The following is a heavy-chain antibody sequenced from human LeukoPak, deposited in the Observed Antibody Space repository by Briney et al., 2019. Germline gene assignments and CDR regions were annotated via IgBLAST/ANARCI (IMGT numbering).Heavy chain of an antibody. J-gene: IGHJ6*02. CDR1: GGSFSDYF. V-gene: IGHV4-34*01. CDR3: AGWRVGSGSPKDV. Sequence: PSETLSLTCAVYGGSFSDYFWSWIRQPPGKGPEWIGEINHSGSTNHNPSLKSRVTLLIDTSGNQFSLKLTSVTAADTAVYYCAGWRVGSGSPKDVWGQGTTVTVTS. CDR2: INHSGST. D-gene: IGHD3-10*01.